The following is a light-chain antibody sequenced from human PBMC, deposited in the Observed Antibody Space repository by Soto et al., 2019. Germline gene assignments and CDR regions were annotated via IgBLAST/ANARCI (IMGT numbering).Light chain of an antibody. V-gene: IGLV2-14*01. J-gene: IGLJ2*01. Sequence: QSVLTQPASVSGSPGQSITISCTGTSSDVGGYDYVSWYQQHPGKAPKLMIYDVSNRPSGVSNRFSGSKSGNTASLTISGLQAEDEADYYCTSYTSISSLGVVFAGGTKLTVL. CDR2: DVS. CDR3: TSYTSISSLGVV. CDR1: SSDVGGYDY.